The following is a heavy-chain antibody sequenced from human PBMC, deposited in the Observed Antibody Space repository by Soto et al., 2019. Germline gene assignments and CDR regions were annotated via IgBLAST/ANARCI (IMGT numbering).Heavy chain of an antibody. Sequence: ASVKVSCKASGYSFSIYGINWVRQAPGRGLEWMGWIKPYNGNTKYAQNLQGRMTMTTDTSTSTAYMELRSLRSDDTAVYYCARDLDGSGSYYTDYWGQGTLVTVSS. CDR3: ARDLDGSGSYYTDY. CDR2: IKPYNGNT. V-gene: IGHV1-18*01. J-gene: IGHJ4*02. CDR1: GYSFSIYG. D-gene: IGHD3-10*01.